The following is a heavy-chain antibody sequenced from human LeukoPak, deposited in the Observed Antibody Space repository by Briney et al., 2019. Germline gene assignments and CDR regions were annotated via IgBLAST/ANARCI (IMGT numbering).Heavy chain of an antibody. CDR1: GYTFTSDD. D-gene: IGHD3-16*01. CDR2: MNPNSGNT. V-gene: IGHV1-8*01. J-gene: IGHJ5*02. Sequence: ASVKVSCKASGYTFTSDDINWVRQTPGQGFEWMGWMNPNSGNTGYAQKFQGRVTMTRNTSISTAYMELSSLRSDDTAVYYCARGRGGGRRENWFDPWGQETLVTVSS. CDR3: ARGRGGGRRENWFDP.